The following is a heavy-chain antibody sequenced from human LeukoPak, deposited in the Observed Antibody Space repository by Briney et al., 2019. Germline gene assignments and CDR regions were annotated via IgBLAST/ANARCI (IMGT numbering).Heavy chain of an antibody. D-gene: IGHD3-22*01. CDR1: GGSISSYY. CDR2: IYYSGST. CDR3: ARSVVITNDYYYYGMDV. Sequence: PSETLSLTCTVSGGSISSYYWSWIRQPPGKGLEWIGYIYYSGSTNYNPSLKSRVTISVDTSKNQFSLKLSSVTAADTAMYYCARSVVITNDYYYYGMDVWGQGTTVTVSS. J-gene: IGHJ6*02. V-gene: IGHV4-59*08.